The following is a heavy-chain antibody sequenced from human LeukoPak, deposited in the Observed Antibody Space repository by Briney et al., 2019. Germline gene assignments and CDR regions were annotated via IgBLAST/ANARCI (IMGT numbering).Heavy chain of an antibody. Sequence: SQTLSLTCDISGDSVSSKTAGWNWLRQSPSRGLEWLGRIHYRSKWYSDDAVSVKSRISIKPDTARNQFSLQLQSVTPDDTALYYCARCTAYYYGSGSYFGLGYFDYWGQGTLVTVSS. CDR3: ARCTAYYYGSGSYFGLGYFDY. D-gene: IGHD3-10*01. CDR1: GDSVSSKTAG. V-gene: IGHV6-1*01. CDR2: IHYRSKWYS. J-gene: IGHJ4*02.